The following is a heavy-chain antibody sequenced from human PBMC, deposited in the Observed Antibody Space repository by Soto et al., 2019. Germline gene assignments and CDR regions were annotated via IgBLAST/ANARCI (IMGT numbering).Heavy chain of an antibody. CDR2: IYHSGST. J-gene: IGHJ1*01. D-gene: IGHD1-26*01. Sequence: SETLSLTCAVSGVSISSGGYSWSWIRQPPXKGLEWIGYIYHSGSTYYDPSLKSRVTISVDRSKNQFSLKLSSVTAADTAVYYCANDLILGGAPSGHFQHWGQGTLVTVSS. V-gene: IGHV4-30-2*01. CDR1: GVSISSGGYS. CDR3: ANDLILGGAPSGHFQH.